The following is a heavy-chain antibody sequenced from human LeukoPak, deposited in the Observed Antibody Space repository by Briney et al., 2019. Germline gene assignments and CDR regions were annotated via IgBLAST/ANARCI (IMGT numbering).Heavy chain of an antibody. CDR1: GFTFSSYS. CDR2: ISSSSSYI. CDR3: AKDRATVVTFAFDI. V-gene: IGHV3-21*01. J-gene: IGHJ3*02. D-gene: IGHD4-23*01. Sequence: AGGSLRLSCAASGFTFSSYSMNWVRQAPGKGLEWVSSISSSSSYIYYADSVKGRLTISRDNSKNTLYLQMDSLRAEDTAVYYCAKDRATVVTFAFDIWGQGTMVTVSS.